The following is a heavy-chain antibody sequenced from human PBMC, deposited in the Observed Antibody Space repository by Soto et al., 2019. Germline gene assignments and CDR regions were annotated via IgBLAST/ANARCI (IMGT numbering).Heavy chain of an antibody. D-gene: IGHD1-1*01. Sequence: GASVKVSCKASGYTFTSYYMHWVRQAPGQGLEWMGIINPSGGSTSYAQKFQGRVTMTRDTSTSTVYMELSSLRSEDTAVYYCARGGLNWNRYDAFDIWGQGTMVTVSS. J-gene: IGHJ3*02. CDR3: ARGGLNWNRYDAFDI. CDR1: GYTFTSYY. V-gene: IGHV1-46*03. CDR2: INPSGGST.